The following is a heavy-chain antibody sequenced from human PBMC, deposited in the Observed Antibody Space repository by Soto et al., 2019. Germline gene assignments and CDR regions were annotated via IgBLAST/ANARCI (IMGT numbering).Heavy chain of an antibody. CDR2: IYWDDDK. V-gene: IGHV2-5*02. D-gene: IGHD2-2*01. CDR3: AHSRFGSIVVVPAAMPGWWFDP. J-gene: IGHJ5*02. Sequence: SGPTLVNPTQTLTLTCTFSGFSLSTSGVGVGWIRQPPGKALEWLALIYWDDDKRYSPSLKSRLTITKDTSKNQVVLTMTNMDPVDTATYYCAHSRFGSIVVVPAAMPGWWFDPWGQGTLVTVSS. CDR1: GFSLSTSGVG.